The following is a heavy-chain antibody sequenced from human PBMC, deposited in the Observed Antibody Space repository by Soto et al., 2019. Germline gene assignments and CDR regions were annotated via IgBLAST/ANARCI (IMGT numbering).Heavy chain of an antibody. CDR3: ARVDTAMATYYYGMDV. V-gene: IGHV1-18*04. D-gene: IGHD5-18*01. CDR2: ISAYNGNT. CDR1: GYTFTSYG. J-gene: IGHJ6*02. Sequence: ASVKVSCKASGYTFTSYGISWVRQAPGQGLEWMGWISAYNGNTNYAQRLQGRVTMTTDTSTSTAYMELRSLRPDDTAVYYCARVDTAMATYYYGMDVWGQGTTVTVS.